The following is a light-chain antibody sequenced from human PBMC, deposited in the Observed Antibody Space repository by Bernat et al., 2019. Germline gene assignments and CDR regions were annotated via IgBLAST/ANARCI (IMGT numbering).Light chain of an antibody. CDR2: LEGSGSY. V-gene: IGLV4-60*03. CDR3: ETWDSNAWV. Sequence: QPVLTQSSSASASLGSSVKLTCTLTSGHSSYIIAWHQHQPGKALRYLMKLEGSGSYNKGSGVPDRFSGSSSGADRYLTISNLQSEDEADYYCETWDSNAWVFGGWTKLTVL. CDR1: SGHSSYI. J-gene: IGLJ3*02.